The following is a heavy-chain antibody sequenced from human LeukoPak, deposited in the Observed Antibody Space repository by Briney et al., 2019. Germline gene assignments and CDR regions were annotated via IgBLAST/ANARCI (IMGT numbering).Heavy chain of an antibody. Sequence: ASVKVSCKASGYIFTSYVLHWVRLAPGQGLEWMGWINTNTGNPTYAQGFTGRFVFSLDTSVSTAYLQISSLKADDTAMYYCARGDYETHGYQTRWGQGTLVTVSS. CDR3: ARGDYETHGYQTR. CDR1: GYIFTSYV. D-gene: IGHD3-22*01. CDR2: INTNTGNP. J-gene: IGHJ4*02. V-gene: IGHV7-4-1*02.